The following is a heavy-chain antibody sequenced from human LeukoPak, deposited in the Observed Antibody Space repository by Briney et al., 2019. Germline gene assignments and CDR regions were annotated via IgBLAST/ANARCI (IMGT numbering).Heavy chain of an antibody. CDR3: ARELAGAAHFQH. V-gene: IGHV4-34*01. CDR2: INHSGST. J-gene: IGHJ1*01. Sequence: SETLSLTCAVYGGSFSGYYWSWIRQPPGKGLEWIGEINHSGSTNYNPSLKSRVTISVDTSKNQFSLKLSSVTAADTAVYYCARELAGAAHFQHWGQGTLVTVSS. D-gene: IGHD1-1*01. CDR1: GGSFSGYY.